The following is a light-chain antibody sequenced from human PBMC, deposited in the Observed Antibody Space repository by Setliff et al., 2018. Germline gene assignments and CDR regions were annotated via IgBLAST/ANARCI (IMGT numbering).Light chain of an antibody. CDR2: EVT. J-gene: IGLJ2*01. CDR3: LSYTSETPHAL. Sequence: QSVLTQPPSASGSPGQSVTISCTGTSSDVGGYNYVSWYQQHPGKAPKLMIYEVTKRPSGVPDRFSGSRSGNTASLTVSGLQAEDEADYYCLSYTSETPHALFAGGTK. CDR1: SSDVGGYNY. V-gene: IGLV2-8*01.